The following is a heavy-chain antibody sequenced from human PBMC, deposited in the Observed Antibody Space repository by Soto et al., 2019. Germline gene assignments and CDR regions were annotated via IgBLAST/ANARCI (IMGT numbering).Heavy chain of an antibody. CDR2: ISGSGSTI. CDR1: VFTFISYA. J-gene: IGHJ4*02. Sequence: GWSLRLSCASSVFTFISYAVSWVRQAPGKGPEWISSISGSGSTIYYADSVKGRFTISRDNSKNTLYLQMSSLRAEDTAVYYCAKVFYYYDSSGIYYFDYWGQGTLVTVSS. V-gene: IGHV3-23*01. CDR3: AKVFYYYDSSGIYYFDY. D-gene: IGHD3-22*01.